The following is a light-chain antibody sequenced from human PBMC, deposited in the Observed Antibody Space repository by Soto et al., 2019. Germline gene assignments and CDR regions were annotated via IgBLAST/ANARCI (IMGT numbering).Light chain of an antibody. CDR3: QSYDSSLSEV. CDR2: EVN. Sequence: QSALTQPPSASGSPGQSVAISCTGTSSDVGGYNYVSWYQQHPGKAPKLMIYEVNKRPSGVPDRFSGSKSGNTASLTVSGLQAEDEADYYCQSYDSSLSEVFGGGTKVTVL. J-gene: IGLJ3*02. V-gene: IGLV2-8*01. CDR1: SSDVGGYNY.